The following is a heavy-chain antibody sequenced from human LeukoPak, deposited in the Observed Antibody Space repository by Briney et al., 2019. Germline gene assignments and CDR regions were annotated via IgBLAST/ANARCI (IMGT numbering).Heavy chain of an antibody. CDR1: GFTFRRHN. D-gene: IGHD1-26*01. CDR2: INYNGDST. V-gene: IGHV3-64D*09. Sequence: GGSLRLSCSGSGFTFRRHNMHWVRQAPGKGLEYVSAINYNGDSTYYVDSVKGRFTISRDNSKNTLDLQMSSLRPEDTAVYYCVSDRETQEQIWGPGTLVTVSS. J-gene: IGHJ3*02. CDR3: VSDRETQEQI.